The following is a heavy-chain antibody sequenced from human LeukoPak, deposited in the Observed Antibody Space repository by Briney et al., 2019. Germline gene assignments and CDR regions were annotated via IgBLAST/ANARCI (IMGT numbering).Heavy chain of an antibody. CDR2: INPNSGGT. CDR1: GYTFTGYY. Sequence: ASVKVSCKASGYTFTGYYMHWVRQAPGQGLEWMGWINPNSGGTNYAQKFQGRVTMTRDTSISTAYMELSRLRSDDTAVYYCARRVPGGYYGSGRAADDYYYYYMDVWGKGTTVTVSS. CDR3: ARRVPGGYYGSGRAADDYYYYYMDV. D-gene: IGHD3-10*01. J-gene: IGHJ6*03. V-gene: IGHV1-2*02.